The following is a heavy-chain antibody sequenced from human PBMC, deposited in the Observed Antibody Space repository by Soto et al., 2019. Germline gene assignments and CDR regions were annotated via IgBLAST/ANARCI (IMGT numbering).Heavy chain of an antibody. D-gene: IGHD5-12*01. J-gene: IGHJ6*02. Sequence: PGGSLRLSCAASGFTFSSYSMNWVRQAPGKGLEWVSYISSSSSTIYYADSVKGRFTISRDNAKNSLYLQMNSLRDEDTAVYYCARAPYSGYVEYYYGMDVWGQGTTVTVSS. CDR3: ARAPYSGYVEYYYGMDV. V-gene: IGHV3-48*02. CDR2: ISSSSSTI. CDR1: GFTFSSYS.